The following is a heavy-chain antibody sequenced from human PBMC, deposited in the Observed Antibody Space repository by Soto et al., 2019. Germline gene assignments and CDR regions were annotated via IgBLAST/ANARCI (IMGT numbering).Heavy chain of an antibody. V-gene: IGHV3-23*01. CDR2: ISGSGGST. J-gene: IGHJ4*02. D-gene: IGHD6-19*01. Sequence: QQSQTLSLTCAASGFTFSSYAMSWVRQAPGKGLEWVSAISGSGGSTYYADSVKGRFTISRDNSKNTLYLQMNSLRAEDTAVYYCAKVGWGSGPHYFDYWGQGTLVTVSS. CDR3: AKVGWGSGPHYFDY. CDR1: GFTFSSYA.